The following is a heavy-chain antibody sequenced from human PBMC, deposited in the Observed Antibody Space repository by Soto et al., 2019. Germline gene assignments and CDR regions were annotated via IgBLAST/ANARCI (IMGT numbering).Heavy chain of an antibody. Sequence: GGSLRLSCAASGFTFSSYAMSWVRQAPGKGLEWVSAISGSGGSTYYADSVKGRFTISRDNSKNTLYLQMNSLRAEDTSVYYCAKAFTAFDWSNYGMDVWGQGTTVTVSS. V-gene: IGHV3-23*01. J-gene: IGHJ6*02. CDR2: ISGSGGST. CDR1: GFTFSSYA. CDR3: AKAFTAFDWSNYGMDV. D-gene: IGHD3-9*01.